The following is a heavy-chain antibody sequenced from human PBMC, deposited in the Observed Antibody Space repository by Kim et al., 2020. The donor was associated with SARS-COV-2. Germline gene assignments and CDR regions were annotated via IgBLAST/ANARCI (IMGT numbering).Heavy chain of an antibody. J-gene: IGHJ3*02. CDR1: GFTFSSYA. CDR3: AKDKYSGYGNVPGSEQDDAFDI. Sequence: GGSLRLSCAASGFTFSSYAMSWVRQAPGKGLEWVSVIYSGGSSTYYADSVKGRFTISRDNSKNTLYLQMNSLRAEDTAVYYCAKDKYSGYGNVPGSEQDDAFDIWGQGTMVTVSS. V-gene: IGHV3-23*03. CDR2: IYSGGSST. D-gene: IGHD5-12*01.